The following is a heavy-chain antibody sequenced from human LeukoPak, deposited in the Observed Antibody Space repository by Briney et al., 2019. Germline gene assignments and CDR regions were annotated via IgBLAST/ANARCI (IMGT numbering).Heavy chain of an antibody. CDR2: FSGHTGDT. CDR3: AKDPGTYYYDSSYYTG. J-gene: IGHJ4*02. CDR1: GFSFSSYA. D-gene: IGHD3-22*01. V-gene: IGHV3-23*01. Sequence: EGSLRLSCAASGFSFSSYAMSWVRQVPGKGLEWISSFSGHTGDTYYADSVKGRFTISRDNSKNTLYLQMNSLRAEDTALYYCAKDPGTYYYDSSYYTGWGQGTLVTVSS.